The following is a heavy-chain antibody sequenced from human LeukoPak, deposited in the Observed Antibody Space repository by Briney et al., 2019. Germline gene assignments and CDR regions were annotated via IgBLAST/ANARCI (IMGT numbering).Heavy chain of an antibody. V-gene: IGHV4-4*07. Sequence: SETLSLTCTVSGGSISSYYWSWIRQPAGKGLEWIGRIYTSGSTNYNPSLKSRVTISVDTSKNQFSLRLTSVTPADTAVYYCAREAQGRSFPLYYFDSWGQGTLVSV. CDR2: IYTSGST. D-gene: IGHD2-8*01. J-gene: IGHJ4*01. CDR1: GGSISSYY. CDR3: AREAQGRSFPLYYFDS.